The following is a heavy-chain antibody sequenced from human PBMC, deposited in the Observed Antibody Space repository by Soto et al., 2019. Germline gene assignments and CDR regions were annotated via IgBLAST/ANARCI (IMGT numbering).Heavy chain of an antibody. Sequence: GGSLRLSCAASGFTFDDYAMHWVRQAPGKGLEWVSGISWNSGSIGYADSVEGRFTISRDNAKNSLYLQMNSLRTEDTALYYCAGGMDVWGQGTTVTVSS. CDR3: AGGMDV. CDR1: GFTFDDYA. V-gene: IGHV3-9*01. J-gene: IGHJ6*02. CDR2: ISWNSGSI.